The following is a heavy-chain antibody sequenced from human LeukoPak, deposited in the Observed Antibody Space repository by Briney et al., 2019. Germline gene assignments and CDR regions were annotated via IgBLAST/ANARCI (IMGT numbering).Heavy chain of an antibody. CDR2: IYTSGST. CDR1: GGSISSYY. V-gene: IGHV4-4*07. Sequence: SETLSLTCTVSGGSISSYYWSWIRQPAGKGLEWIGRIYTSGSTNYNPSLKSRVTMSVDTSKNQFSLKLSSVTAADTAVYYCARDGLSGYYYYYGMDVWGQGTTVTVSS. CDR3: ARDGLSGYYYYYGMDV. D-gene: IGHD6-25*01. J-gene: IGHJ6*02.